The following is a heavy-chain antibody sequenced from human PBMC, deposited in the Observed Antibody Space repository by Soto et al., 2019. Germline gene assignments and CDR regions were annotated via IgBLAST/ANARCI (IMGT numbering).Heavy chain of an antibody. Sequence: QLQLQESGPGLVKPSETLSLTCSVSGGSVSSSSYHWGWIRQSAGKGLQWIGSVYFTGETHYNPSLIGRFPISIDSSKNQFSLRVTSVTAADTAVYYCVRLNSGHGDFWGQGTLVTVSS. V-gene: IGHV4-39*01. CDR3: VRLNSGHGDF. J-gene: IGHJ4*02. CDR1: GGSVSSSSYH. CDR2: VYFTGET.